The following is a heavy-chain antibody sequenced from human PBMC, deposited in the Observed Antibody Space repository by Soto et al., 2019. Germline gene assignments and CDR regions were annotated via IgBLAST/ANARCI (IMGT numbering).Heavy chain of an antibody. J-gene: IGHJ4*02. CDR3: SWTLDY. V-gene: IGHV3-7*01. CDR1: GFPFGSSW. Sequence: GGSLRLSCAASGFPFGSSWMDWVRQAPGKGLEWVANINGDGSQTYYVDSVKGRFTVSRDNAENSVYLQMNSLRVEDTAVYYCSWTLDYWGPGTLVTVSS. CDR2: INGDGSQT.